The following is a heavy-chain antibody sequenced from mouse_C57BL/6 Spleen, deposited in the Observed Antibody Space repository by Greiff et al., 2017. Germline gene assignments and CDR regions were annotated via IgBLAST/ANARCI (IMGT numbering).Heavy chain of an antibody. Sequence: QVHVKQPGAELVLPGASVKLSCKASGYTFTSYWMHWVKQRPGQGLEWIGEIDPSDSYTNYNQKFKGKSTVTVDKSSSTAYMQLSSLTSEDSAVYYCARELGSFDYWGQGTTLTVSS. V-gene: IGHV1-69*01. D-gene: IGHD4-1*01. CDR1: GYTFTSYW. J-gene: IGHJ2*01. CDR3: ARELGSFDY. CDR2: IDPSDSYT.